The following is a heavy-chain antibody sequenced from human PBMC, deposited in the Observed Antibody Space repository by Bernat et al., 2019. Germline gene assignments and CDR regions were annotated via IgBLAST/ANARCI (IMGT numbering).Heavy chain of an antibody. CDR1: GFTFSSYG. CDR3: ARAICSGGSCLGDY. V-gene: IGHV3-30*03. Sequence: QVQLVESGGGVVQPGRSLRLSCAASGFTFSSYGMHWVRQAPGKGLEWVAVISYDGSNKYYADSVKGRFTISRDNSKNTLYLQMNSLRAEDTAVYYCARAICSGGSCLGDYWGQGTLVTVSS. D-gene: IGHD2-15*01. J-gene: IGHJ4*02. CDR2: ISYDGSNK.